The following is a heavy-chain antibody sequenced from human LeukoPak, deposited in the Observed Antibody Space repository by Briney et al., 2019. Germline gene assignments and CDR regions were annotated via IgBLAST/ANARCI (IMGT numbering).Heavy chain of an antibody. J-gene: IGHJ4*02. CDR1: GGSISSYY. CDR2: IYHSGST. V-gene: IGHV4-38-2*02. D-gene: IGHD3-16*02. Sequence: SETLSLTCTVSGGSISSYYWSWIRQPPGKGLEWIGSIYHSGSTYYNPSLKSRVTISVDTSKNQFSLKLSSVTAADTAVYYCARVAQREYDYVWGSYRYIDYWGQGTLVTVSS. CDR3: ARVAQREYDYVWGSYRYIDY.